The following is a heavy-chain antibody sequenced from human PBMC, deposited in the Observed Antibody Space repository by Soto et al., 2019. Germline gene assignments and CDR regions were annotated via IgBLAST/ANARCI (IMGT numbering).Heavy chain of an antibody. Sequence: SETLSLTCTVSGGSISSYYWSWIRQPPGKGLGWIGYIYYSGSTNYNPSLKSRVTISVDTSKNQFSLKLSSVTAADTAVYYCARAGRGYSYGSPFDPWGQGTLVTVSS. D-gene: IGHD5-18*01. V-gene: IGHV4-59*01. CDR3: ARAGRGYSYGSPFDP. CDR2: IYYSGST. J-gene: IGHJ5*02. CDR1: GGSISSYY.